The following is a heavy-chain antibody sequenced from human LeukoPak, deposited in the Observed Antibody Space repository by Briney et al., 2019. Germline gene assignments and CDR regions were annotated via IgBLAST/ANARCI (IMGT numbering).Heavy chain of an antibody. Sequence: PGGSLRLSCAASGFIFSSYGMHWVRQAPRKGLEWVAFIRYDGSNKYYGDSVKGRFTISRDNSKNTLFLQMNSLRAEDTAVYYCAKDATGNYYYMDVWGKGTTVTVSS. CDR3: AKDATGNYYYMDV. CDR1: GFIFSSYG. CDR2: IRYDGSNK. J-gene: IGHJ6*03. V-gene: IGHV3-30*02.